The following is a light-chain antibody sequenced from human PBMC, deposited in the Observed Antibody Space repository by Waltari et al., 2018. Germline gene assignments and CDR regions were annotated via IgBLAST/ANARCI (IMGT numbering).Light chain of an antibody. Sequence: CRASQTVRTTYLAWYQQKPGQAPTLLIDGASSRATGIPDRFSGSGSGTDFALTINSLEPEDFAVYYCQQYDISPLTFGGGTKVEIK. CDR3: QQYDISPLT. CDR1: QTVRTTY. J-gene: IGKJ4*01. CDR2: GAS. V-gene: IGKV3-20*01.